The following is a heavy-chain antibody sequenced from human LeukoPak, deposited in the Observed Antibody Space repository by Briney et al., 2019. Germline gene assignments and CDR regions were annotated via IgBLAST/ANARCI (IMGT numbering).Heavy chain of an antibody. CDR3: ARGRPVNYCSSTSCRKFDY. D-gene: IGHD2-2*01. Sequence: SETLSLTCAVYGGSFSGYYWSWIRQPPGKGLEWIGEINHSGSTNYNPSLKSRATISVDTSKNQFSLKLSSVTAADTAVYYCARGRPVNYCSSTSCRKFDYWGQGTLVTVSS. V-gene: IGHV4-34*01. CDR2: INHSGST. J-gene: IGHJ4*02. CDR1: GGSFSGYY.